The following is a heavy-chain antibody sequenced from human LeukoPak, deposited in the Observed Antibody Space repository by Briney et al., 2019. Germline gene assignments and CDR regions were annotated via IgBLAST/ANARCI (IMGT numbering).Heavy chain of an antibody. V-gene: IGHV1-8*01. D-gene: IGHD1-26*01. Sequence: ASVKVSCKASGYTLTSYDINWVRQATGQGLEWMAWMHPNSGNTGYAQKFQGRVTMTRDTSISTAYMELSSLRSEDTAVYYCARGVSYRGDFWGQGTLVTVSS. CDR1: GYTLTSYD. J-gene: IGHJ4*02. CDR3: ARGVSYRGDF. CDR2: MHPNSGNT.